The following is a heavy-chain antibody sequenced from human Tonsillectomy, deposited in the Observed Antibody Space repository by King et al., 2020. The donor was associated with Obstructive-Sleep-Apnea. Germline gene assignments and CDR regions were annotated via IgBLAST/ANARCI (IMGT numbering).Heavy chain of an antibody. CDR1: GYTFTLYG. J-gene: IGHJ4*02. CDR3: ARGDGYSSSPTPF. V-gene: IGHV1-18*04. Sequence: VQLVESGAEVKKPGASVKVSCKASGYTFTLYGISWVRQAPGQGLEWMGWISAYNGNTYYAQRVQVRVTMTTDTSTNTAYMELRSLRSDDTAVYYCARGDGYSSSPTPFWGQGTLVTVSS. CDR2: ISAYNGNT. D-gene: IGHD6-13*01.